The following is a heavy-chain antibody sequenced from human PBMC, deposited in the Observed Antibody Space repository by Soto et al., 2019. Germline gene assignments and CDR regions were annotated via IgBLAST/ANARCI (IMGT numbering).Heavy chain of an antibody. CDR3: ARGPPGRPTGTTDY. CDR1: GFTFSSYS. V-gene: IGHV3-21*01. Sequence: ESGGGLVKPGGSLRLSCAASGFTFSSYSMNWVRQAPGKGLEWVSSISSSSSYIYYADSVKGRFTISRDNAKNSLYLQMNSLRAADTAVYYCARGPPGRPTGTTDYWGQATLVTVSS. J-gene: IGHJ4*02. D-gene: IGHD1-7*01. CDR2: ISSSSSYI.